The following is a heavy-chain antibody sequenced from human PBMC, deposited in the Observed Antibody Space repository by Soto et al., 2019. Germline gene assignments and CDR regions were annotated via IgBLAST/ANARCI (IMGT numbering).Heavy chain of an antibody. CDR1: GGSISSSSYH. CDR3: ARHVGRYSSGWYFDY. D-gene: IGHD6-19*01. V-gene: IGHV4-39*01. CDR2: IYYSGST. Sequence: SETLSLTCTVSGGSISSSSYHWGWIRQPPGKGLDRIGSIYYSGSTYYNPPLKSRVTISVDTSKNQFSLKLSSVTAADTAVYYCARHVGRYSSGWYFDYWGQGTLVTVSS. J-gene: IGHJ4*02.